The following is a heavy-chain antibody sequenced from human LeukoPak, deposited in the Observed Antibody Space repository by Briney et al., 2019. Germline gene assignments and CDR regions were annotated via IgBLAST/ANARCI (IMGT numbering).Heavy chain of an antibody. CDR2: ISGDGGST. V-gene: IGHV3-43*02. CDR1: GFTFDDYA. D-gene: IGHD1-26*01. CDR3: ARRLWELLTHDY. J-gene: IGHJ4*02. Sequence: PGGSLRLSCAASGFTFDDYAMHWVRQAPGKGLEWVSLISGDGGSTYYADSVKGRFTISRDNSKNTLYLQMNSLRAEDTAVYYCARRLWELLTHDYWGQGTLVTVSS.